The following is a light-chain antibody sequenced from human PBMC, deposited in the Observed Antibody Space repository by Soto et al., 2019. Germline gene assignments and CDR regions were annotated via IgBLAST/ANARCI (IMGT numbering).Light chain of an antibody. CDR2: LAS. CDR1: QGIGSY. CDR3: QHYKMYSQWT. V-gene: IGKV1-9*01. Sequence: DVQLTQSPSFLSTSVGDRVTITCRAIQGIGSYLAWYQQKPGKAPKFLICLASTLQSGVPSRFSGSGSGTEFTLTISSLQPDDFANYYCQHYKMYSQWTFGQGTKVDIX. J-gene: IGKJ1*01.